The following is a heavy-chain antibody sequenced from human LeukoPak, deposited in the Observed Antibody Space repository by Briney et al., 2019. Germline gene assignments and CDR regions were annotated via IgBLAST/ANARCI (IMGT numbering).Heavy chain of an antibody. CDR2: IYSGGST. CDR1: GFTVSSNY. V-gene: IGHV3-53*04. Sequence: GGSLRLSCAASGFTVSSNYMSWVRQAPGKGLEWVSVIYSGGSTYYADSVKGRFTISRHNSKNTLYLQMNSLRAEDTAVYYCARVSGVPAATDAFDIWGQGTMVTVSS. J-gene: IGHJ3*02. D-gene: IGHD2-2*01. CDR3: ARVSGVPAATDAFDI.